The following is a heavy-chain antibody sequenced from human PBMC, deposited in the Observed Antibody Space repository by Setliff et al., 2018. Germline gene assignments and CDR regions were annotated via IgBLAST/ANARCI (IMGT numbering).Heavy chain of an antibody. Sequence: PSETLSLTCTVSGDSISSSSYYWGWIRQPPGKGLEWIGCIYYSGSTYYNPSLKSRVTISVDTSKNQFSLKLSSVTAADTAVYYCARVATQWPGQDYWGQGTLVTVSS. CDR2: IYYSGST. V-gene: IGHV4-39*07. J-gene: IGHJ4*02. D-gene: IGHD6-19*01. CDR1: GDSISSSSYY. CDR3: ARVATQWPGQDY.